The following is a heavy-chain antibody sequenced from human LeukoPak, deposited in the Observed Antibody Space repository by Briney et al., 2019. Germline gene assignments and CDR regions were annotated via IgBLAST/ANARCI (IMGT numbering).Heavy chain of an antibody. CDR2: KKPDGSEK. D-gene: IGHD6-19*01. V-gene: IGHV3-7*01. CDR1: GFTFTSYW. J-gene: IGHJ4*02. CDR3: ARGGAGHSSGWYASYY. Sequence: GGSLRLSCAASGFTFTSYWMNWVRQAPGKGLGWVANKKPDGSEKYYVDSVKGRFTISRDNAKNSLYLQMNSLRAEDTAVYYCARGGAGHSSGWYASYYWGQGTLVTVSS.